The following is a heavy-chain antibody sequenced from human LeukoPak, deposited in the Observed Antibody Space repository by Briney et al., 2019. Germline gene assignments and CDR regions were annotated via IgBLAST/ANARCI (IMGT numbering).Heavy chain of an antibody. Sequence: YPGGSLRLSCAASGFTFSSYGMHWVRQTPGKGLEWVAIIWSDGSNKYYADSVKDRFTISRDNSKNTLYLQMNSLRAEDTAVYYCARGSGSFSGGFDYWGQGTLVTVSS. J-gene: IGHJ4*02. CDR1: GFTFSSYG. CDR2: IWSDGSNK. CDR3: ARGSGSFSGGFDY. V-gene: IGHV3-33*01. D-gene: IGHD1-26*01.